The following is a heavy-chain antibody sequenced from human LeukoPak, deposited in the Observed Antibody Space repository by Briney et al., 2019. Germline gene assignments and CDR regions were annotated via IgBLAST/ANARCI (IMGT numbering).Heavy chain of an antibody. J-gene: IGHJ4*02. CDR2: IYHSGST. V-gene: IGHV4-4*02. CDR1: GGSISSSNW. D-gene: IGHD6-13*01. Sequence: PSETLSLTCAVSGGSISSSNWWSWVRPPPGKGLEWIGEIYHSGSTNYNPSLKSRVTISVDTSKNQFSLKVSSVTAADTAMYFCAREIPAAGHFDFWGQGTLVTVSS. CDR3: AREIPAAGHFDF.